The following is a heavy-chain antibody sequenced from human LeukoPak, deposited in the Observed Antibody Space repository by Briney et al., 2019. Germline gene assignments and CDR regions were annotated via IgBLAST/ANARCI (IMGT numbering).Heavy chain of an antibody. J-gene: IGHJ5*02. CDR3: ARGGLDCSSTSCSSTPHNWFDP. CDR1: GYTFIAYY. CDR2: INPNSGGT. D-gene: IGHD2-2*01. V-gene: IGHV1-2*02. Sequence: ASVKVSCKASGYTFIAYYMHWVRQAPGQGLEWMGWINPNSGGTNYAQKFQGRVTMTRDTSISTAYMDLSRLRSDDTAVYYCARGGLDCSSTSCSSTPHNWFDPWGQGTLVTVSS.